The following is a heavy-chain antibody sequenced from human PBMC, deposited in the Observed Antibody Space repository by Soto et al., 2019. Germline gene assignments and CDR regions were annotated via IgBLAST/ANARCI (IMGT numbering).Heavy chain of an antibody. CDR1: NFSVLTSIYY. V-gene: IGHV4-39*01. Sequence: PSETLSLTCTVSNFSVLTSIYYWAWIRQPPGKGLEWVGTVYYTGTTYYNPSLQSRVTISIDTSKYQFSLNLNSVTAADTAVYYCARNWNLALVPAAYFDSWGQGTLVTVSS. CDR2: VYYTGTT. CDR3: ARNWNLALVPAAYFDS. J-gene: IGHJ4*02. D-gene: IGHD2-2*01.